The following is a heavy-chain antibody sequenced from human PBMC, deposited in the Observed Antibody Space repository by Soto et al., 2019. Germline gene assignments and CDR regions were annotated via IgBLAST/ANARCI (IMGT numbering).Heavy chain of an antibody. CDR1: GFTFSNYS. Sequence: EVQLVESGGGLVQPGGSLRLSCAASGFTFSNYSMNWVHQAPGKGLEWVSYISSSSSTIYYADSVKGRFTISRDNAKNSLYLQMNSLRDEDTAVYYCAREGVFWSGYPFDYWGQGTLVTVSS. CDR3: AREGVFWSGYPFDY. D-gene: IGHD3-3*01. CDR2: ISSSSSTI. V-gene: IGHV3-48*02. J-gene: IGHJ4*02.